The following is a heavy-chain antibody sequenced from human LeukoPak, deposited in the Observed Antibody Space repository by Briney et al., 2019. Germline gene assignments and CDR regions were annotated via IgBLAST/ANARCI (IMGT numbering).Heavy chain of an antibody. J-gene: IGHJ4*02. CDR3: AGARGRFLEWLSAYFDY. D-gene: IGHD3-3*01. CDR1: GFTFDDYG. V-gene: IGHV3-20*04. Sequence: GGSLRLSCAASGFTFDDYGMSWGRQAPGKGLELVSCINWNGGSTGYADYVKGRFTISRDNAKPSLYLQMNSLRAGDTALYYCAGARGRFLEWLSAYFDYWAREPWSPSPQ. CDR2: INWNGGST.